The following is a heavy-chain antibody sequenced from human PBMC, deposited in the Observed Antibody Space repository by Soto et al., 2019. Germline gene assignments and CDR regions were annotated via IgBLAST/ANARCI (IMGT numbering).Heavy chain of an antibody. CDR3: AREMNYYDTSGDSYFDY. CDR2: IYYSGST. J-gene: IGHJ4*02. D-gene: IGHD3-22*01. V-gene: IGHV4-31*03. Sequence: QVQLQESGPGLVKPSLTLSLSCTVSGGSISSGTYHWSWIRHHPGKGLEWIGYIYYSGSTYYNPSLKSRLTISVDTSKNQFSLRLSSVTAADTAVYYCAREMNYYDTSGDSYFDYWGQGTLVTVSS. CDR1: GGSISSGTYH.